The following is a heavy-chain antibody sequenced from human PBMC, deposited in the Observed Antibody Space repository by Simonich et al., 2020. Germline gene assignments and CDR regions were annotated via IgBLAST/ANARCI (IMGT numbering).Heavy chain of an antibody. CDR2: RSGSGGST. CDR3: AKDYGVDGYNYFDY. Sequence: EVQLLESGGGLVQPGGSLRLSCAASGFTFSSYAMSWVRQAPGKGLGWVSARSGSGGSTYYAEPGKGRFTISRDNSKNTLYLQMNSLRAEDTAVYYCAKDYGVDGYNYFDYWGQGTLVTVSS. D-gene: IGHD5-12*01. CDR1: GFTFSSYA. V-gene: IGHV3-23*01. J-gene: IGHJ4*02.